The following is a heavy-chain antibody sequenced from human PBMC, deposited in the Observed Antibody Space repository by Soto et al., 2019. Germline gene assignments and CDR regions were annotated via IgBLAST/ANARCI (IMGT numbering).Heavy chain of an antibody. CDR2: IWYDGSDK. D-gene: IGHD2-2*01. CDR3: ARDVVGNQLLRGLGGWSDP. V-gene: IGHV3-33*01. J-gene: IGHJ5*02. Sequence: QVQLVESGGGVVQPGRSLRLSCAASGFSFRSHGMHWVRQIPGKGLEWVAVIWYDGSDKYYADSVKGRFTISRDNSKNTLYLQMNSLRAEDTAVYYCARDVVGNQLLRGLGGWSDPWGQGTLVTVSS. CDR1: GFSFRSHG.